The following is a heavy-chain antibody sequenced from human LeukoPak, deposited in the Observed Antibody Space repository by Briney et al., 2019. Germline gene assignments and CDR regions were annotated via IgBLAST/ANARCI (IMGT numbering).Heavy chain of an antibody. CDR1: GGSISSYY. D-gene: IGHD1-7*01. CDR2: IYYSGST. CDR3: ARGRNYWPQWWFDP. J-gene: IGHJ5*02. Sequence: SETLSLTCTVSGGSISSYYWSWIRQPPGKGLGWIGYIYYSGSTNYNPSLKSRVTISVDTSKNQFSLKLSSVTAADTAVYYCARGRNYWPQWWFDPWGRGTLVSVSS. V-gene: IGHV4-59*01.